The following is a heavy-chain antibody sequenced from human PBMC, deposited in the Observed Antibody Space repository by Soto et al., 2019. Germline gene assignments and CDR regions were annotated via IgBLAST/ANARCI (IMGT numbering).Heavy chain of an antibody. J-gene: IGHJ6*02. CDR2: INPNSGGT. Sequence: ASVKVSCKASGYTFTSYYMHWVRQAPGQGLEWMGWINPNSGGTNYAQKFQGWVTMTRDTSISTAYMELSRLRSDDTAVYYCARNEVYSSSWYSVNYGMDVWGQGTTVTVSS. CDR3: ARNEVYSSSWYSVNYGMDV. D-gene: IGHD6-13*01. CDR1: GYTFTSYY. V-gene: IGHV1-2*04.